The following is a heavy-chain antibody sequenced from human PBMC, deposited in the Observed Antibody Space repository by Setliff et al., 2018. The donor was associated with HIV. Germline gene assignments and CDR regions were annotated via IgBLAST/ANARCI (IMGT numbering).Heavy chain of an antibody. V-gene: IGHV4-34*01. J-gene: IGHJ5*02. CDR2: IYHTGRT. D-gene: IGHD3-22*01. CDR3: ASRIYYYDESRVLREEGFVP. CDR1: GGSFSGYY. Sequence: PSETLSLTCAVYGGSFSGYYWSWIRQPPGKGLEWTGSIYHTGRTYYNRSLESRLTISIDTSKNQFSLKLTSVTAADTAMYYCASRIYYYDESRVLREEGFVPWGQGTLVTVSS.